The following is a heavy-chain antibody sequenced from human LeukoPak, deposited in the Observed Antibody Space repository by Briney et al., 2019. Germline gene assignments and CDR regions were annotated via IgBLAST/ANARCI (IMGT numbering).Heavy chain of an antibody. V-gene: IGHV3-23*01. CDR1: GFTFSNYG. CDR2: ITGNGANT. J-gene: IGHJ5*02. Sequence: GGPLRLSCAASGFTFSNYGMSWVRQAPGKGLEWVSAITGNGANTFYADSVKGRFTISRDNSKNTMYLQMNSLRAEDTALYYCARDRSGSYPNWFDPWGQGTLVTVSS. D-gene: IGHD3-10*01. CDR3: ARDRSGSYPNWFDP.